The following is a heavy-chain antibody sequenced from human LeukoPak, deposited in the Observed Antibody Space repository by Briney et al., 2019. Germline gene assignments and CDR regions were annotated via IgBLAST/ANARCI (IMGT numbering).Heavy chain of an antibody. CDR2: IWYDGSNK. CDR3: ARGGAPYYFDY. J-gene: IGHJ4*02. CDR1: GFTFSTYG. Sequence: GRSLRLSCAASGFTFSTYGMHWVRQAPGKGLEWGAVIWYDGSNKYYVDSVKGRFTISRDNSKNTLYLQMNSLRAEDTAVYYCARGGAPYYFDYWGQGTLVTVSS. D-gene: IGHD2-15*01. V-gene: IGHV3-33*01.